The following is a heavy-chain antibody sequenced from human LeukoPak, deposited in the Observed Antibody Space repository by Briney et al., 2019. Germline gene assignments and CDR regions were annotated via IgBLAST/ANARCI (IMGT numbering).Heavy chain of an antibody. CDR2: VSSTGTTI. Sequence: GGSLRLSCAASGFTFTTYEMNWVRQAPGKGLEWVSYVSSTGTTIFYTDSVKGRFTVSRDSDKNSLYLQMNSLRADDTAVYYCARESQYDEFDYWGQGTLVNVSS. V-gene: IGHV3-48*03. D-gene: IGHD1-1*01. J-gene: IGHJ4*02. CDR3: ARESQYDEFDY. CDR1: GFTFTTYE.